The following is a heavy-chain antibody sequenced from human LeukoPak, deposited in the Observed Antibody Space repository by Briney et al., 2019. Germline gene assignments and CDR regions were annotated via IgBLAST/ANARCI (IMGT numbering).Heavy chain of an antibody. Sequence: GGSLRLSCAASGFTFSSYAMSWVRQAPGKGLEWVSAISGSGGSTYYADSVKGRFTISRDNSKNTLYLQMNSLRAEDTAIYYCAKWPITIFGVVPTYYFDYWGQGTLVTVSS. CDR2: ISGSGGST. V-gene: IGHV3-23*01. CDR3: AKWPITIFGVVPTYYFDY. D-gene: IGHD3-3*01. CDR1: GFTFSSYA. J-gene: IGHJ4*02.